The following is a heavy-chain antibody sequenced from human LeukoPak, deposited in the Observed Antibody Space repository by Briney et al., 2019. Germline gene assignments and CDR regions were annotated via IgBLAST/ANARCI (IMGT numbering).Heavy chain of an antibody. CDR3: ARASCIAAVGTLDY. D-gene: IGHD6-13*01. J-gene: IGHJ4*02. CDR1: GYTFNNYG. Sequence: ASVKVSCKASGYTFNNYGVSWVRQAPGQGLEWMGWISPYNANTKYAQKLQGRVTMTADTFTSTAYVELRNLRSDDTAVYYCARASCIAAVGTLDYWGQGTLVTVSS. CDR2: ISPYNANT. V-gene: IGHV1-18*01.